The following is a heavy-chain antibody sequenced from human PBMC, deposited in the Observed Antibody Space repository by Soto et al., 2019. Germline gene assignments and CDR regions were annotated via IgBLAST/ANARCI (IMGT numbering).Heavy chain of an antibody. CDR1: GGTFSSYA. D-gene: IGHD1-26*01. Sequence: ASVKVSCKASGGTFSSYAISWVRQAPGQGLEWMGGIIPIFGTTTYAESVKGRFTIFRDNAKNTVYLQMTSLRVEDTAVYYCARDLRGSPDYWGQGTLVTVSS. CDR2: IIPIFGTT. V-gene: IGHV1-69*05. CDR3: ARDLRGSPDY. J-gene: IGHJ4*02.